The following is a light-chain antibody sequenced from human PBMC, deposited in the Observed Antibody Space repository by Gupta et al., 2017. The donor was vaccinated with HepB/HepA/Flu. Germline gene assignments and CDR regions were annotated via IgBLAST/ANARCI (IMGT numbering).Light chain of an antibody. V-gene: IGKV3-20*01. CDR1: QSVTSNF. CDR3: QQYDNSVT. J-gene: IGKJ4*01. CDR2: AAS. Sequence: EIVLTQSPGTLSLSPGERATLSCRASQSVTSNFLAWFQQKPGQAPRLLIFAASYRATGIPDRFSGSGSGTDFTLTISRLEPEEYAVYYCQQYDNSVTFGGGTKVEIK.